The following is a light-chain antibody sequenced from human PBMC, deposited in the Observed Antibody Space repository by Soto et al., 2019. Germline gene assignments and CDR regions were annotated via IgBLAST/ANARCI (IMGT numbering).Light chain of an antibody. CDR2: AS. Sequence: EIVLTQSPGTLSLSPGERATLSCRASQSVSDSYLAWYQQKPGQAPRLLIYASSRATGIPDMFSGSGSGTDFTLTISRLEPEDFIVYYCQHYGTSALFGPGTKVDIK. V-gene: IGKV3-20*01. CDR3: QHYGTSAL. CDR1: QSVSDSY. J-gene: IGKJ3*01.